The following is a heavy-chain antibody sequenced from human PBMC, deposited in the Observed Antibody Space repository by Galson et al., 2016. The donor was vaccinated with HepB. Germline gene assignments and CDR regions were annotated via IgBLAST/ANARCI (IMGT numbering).Heavy chain of an antibody. J-gene: IGHJ4*02. CDR1: GYTFTSYA. CDR3: ARPVNRVGTGY. Sequence: VKVSCKASGYTFTSYALHWVRQAPGQRLEWMGWINAGNGNTKYSQKFQGRVTLTRDTSISTAYMELDSLTSDDTAVYYCARPVNRVGTGYWGQGTLVTVSS. V-gene: IGHV1-3*01. D-gene: IGHD1-1*01. CDR2: INAGNGNT.